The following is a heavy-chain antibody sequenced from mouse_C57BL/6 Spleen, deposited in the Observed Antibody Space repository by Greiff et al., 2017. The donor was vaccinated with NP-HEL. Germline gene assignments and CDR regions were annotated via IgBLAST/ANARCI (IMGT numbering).Heavy chain of an antibody. J-gene: IGHJ1*03. CDR2: ISNGGGST. Sequence: DVMLVESGGGLVQPGGSLKLSCAASGFTFSDYYMYWVRQTPEKRLEWVAYISNGGGSTYYPDTVKGRFTISRDNAKNTLYLQMSRLKSEDTAMYYCARLGDGYYRYFDVWGTGTTVTVSS. D-gene: IGHD2-3*01. CDR3: ARLGDGYYRYFDV. CDR1: GFTFSDYY. V-gene: IGHV5-12*01.